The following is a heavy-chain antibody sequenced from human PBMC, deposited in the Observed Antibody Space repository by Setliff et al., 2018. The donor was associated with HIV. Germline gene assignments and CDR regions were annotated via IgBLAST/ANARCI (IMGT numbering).Heavy chain of an antibody. J-gene: IGHJ5*02. CDR3: ARESLMITFGGGSWFDP. Sequence: GASVKVSCKASGYTFTSYGISWVRQAPGQGLEWMGWINPDSGGTKYAQRFQGRVTMTRDTSINTAYMELSRLISDDTALYFCARESLMITFGGGSWFDPWGQGTLVTVSS. D-gene: IGHD3-16*01. V-gene: IGHV1-2*02. CDR1: GYTFTSYG. CDR2: INPDSGGT.